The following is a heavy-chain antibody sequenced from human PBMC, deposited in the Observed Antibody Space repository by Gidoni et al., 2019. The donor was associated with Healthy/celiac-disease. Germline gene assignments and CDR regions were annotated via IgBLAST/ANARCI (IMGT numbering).Heavy chain of an antibody. Sequence: GLTFSDYYMSWIRQAPGKGLEWVSYISSSGSTIYYADSVKGRFTISRDNAKNSLYLQMNSLRAEDTAVYYCARGRAIGHYYDSSGYYYGLGYWGQGTLVTVSS. CDR3: ARGRAIGHYYDSSGYYYGLGY. V-gene: IGHV3-11*01. CDR2: ISSSGSTI. J-gene: IGHJ4*02. D-gene: IGHD3-22*01. CDR1: GLTFSDYY.